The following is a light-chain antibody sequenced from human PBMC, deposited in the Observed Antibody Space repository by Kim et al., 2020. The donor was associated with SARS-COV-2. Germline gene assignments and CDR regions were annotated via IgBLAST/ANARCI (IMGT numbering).Light chain of an antibody. CDR1: RSLSSN. J-gene: IGKJ2*01. CDR2: DAS. Sequence: EIVMTQSPATLSVSPGERVTLSCRASRSLSSNLAWYQQKPGQAPRLLIYDASTRATGIPARFSGSGSGTEFTLTISSLQSEDFAVYYCQQFDNWHTFGQGTKLDI. V-gene: IGKV3-15*01. CDR3: QQFDNWHT.